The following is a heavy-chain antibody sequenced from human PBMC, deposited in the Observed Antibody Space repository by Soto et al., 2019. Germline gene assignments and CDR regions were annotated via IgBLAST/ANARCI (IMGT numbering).Heavy chain of an antibody. CDR1: GYTFTGYY. CDR3: ASLDCSGPYYYYYGMDV. CDR2: INPNSGGT. Sequence: GASVKVSCKASGYTFTGYYMHWVLQAPGEGLEWMGWINPNSGGTNYAQKFQGRVTMTRDTSISTAYMELSRLRSDDTAVYYCASLDCSGPYYYYYGMDVWGQGTTVTVSS. V-gene: IGHV1-2*02. J-gene: IGHJ6*02. D-gene: IGHD3-10*02.